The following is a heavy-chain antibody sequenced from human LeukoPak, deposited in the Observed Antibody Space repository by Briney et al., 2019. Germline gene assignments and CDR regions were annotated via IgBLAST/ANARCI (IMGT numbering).Heavy chain of an antibody. D-gene: IGHD2-15*01. CDR3: AKRRYGYCSGGSCCDSFDY. CDR1: GFTFSSYA. V-gene: IGHV3-23*01. J-gene: IGHJ4*02. Sequence: SGGSLRLSCAASGFTFSSYAMSWVRQAPGKGLEWVSAISGSGGSTYYADSVKGRFTISRDNSKNTLYLQMNSLRAEDTAVYYCAKRRYGYCSGGSCCDSFDYWGQGTLVTVSS. CDR2: ISGSGGST.